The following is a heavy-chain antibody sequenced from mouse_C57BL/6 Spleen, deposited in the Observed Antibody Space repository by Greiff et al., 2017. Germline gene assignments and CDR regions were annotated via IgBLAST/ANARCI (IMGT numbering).Heavy chain of an antibody. CDR1: GYTFTGYW. J-gene: IGHJ4*01. D-gene: IGHD1-1*01. CDR3: ARRGYYGSSYEDAMDY. CDR2: ILPGSGST. Sequence: VQLQQSGAELMKPGASVKLSCKATGYTFTGYWIEWVKQRPGHGLEWIGEILPGSGSTNYNEKFKGKATFTADTSSNTAYMQLSSLTTEDSAIYYCARRGYYGSSYEDAMDYWGQGTSVTVSS. V-gene: IGHV1-9*01.